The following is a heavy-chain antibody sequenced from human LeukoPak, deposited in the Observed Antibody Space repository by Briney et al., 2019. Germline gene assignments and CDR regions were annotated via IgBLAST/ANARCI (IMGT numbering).Heavy chain of an antibody. J-gene: IGHJ4*02. CDR2: ISAYNGNT. V-gene: IGHV1-18*01. Sequence: ASVKVSCKASGYTFTSYGISWVRQAPGQGLEWMGWISAYNGNTNYAQKLQGRVTMTTDTSTSTAYMELRSLRSDDTAVYYCARDRTTVVTPPIHLFDYWGQGTLVTVSS. CDR1: GYTFTSYG. CDR3: ARDRTTVVTPPIHLFDY. D-gene: IGHD4-23*01.